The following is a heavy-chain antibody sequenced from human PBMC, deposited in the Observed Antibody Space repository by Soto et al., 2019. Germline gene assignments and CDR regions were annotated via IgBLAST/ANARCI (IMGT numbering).Heavy chain of an antibody. Sequence: PSETLSLTNTFSGGSISSGDYYWSWIRQHPGKGLEWIGYIYHSGSTYYNPSLKSRVTISVDTSKNQFSLKLSSVTAADTAVYYCARERPDGARLDPWGQGTLVTVS. CDR1: GGSISSGDYY. CDR3: ARERPDGARLDP. CDR2: IYHSGST. V-gene: IGHV4-30-4*01. D-gene: IGHD6-6*01. J-gene: IGHJ5*02.